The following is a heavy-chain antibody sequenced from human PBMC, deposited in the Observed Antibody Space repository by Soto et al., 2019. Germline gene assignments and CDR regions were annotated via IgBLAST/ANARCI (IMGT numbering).Heavy chain of an antibody. D-gene: IGHD4-4*01. CDR2: MNHNSGNT. CDR1: GYTFTSYD. CDR3: AKVDYSNSNYYDYLDV. V-gene: IGHV1-8*01. J-gene: IGHJ6*03. Sequence: QVQLVQSGAEVKKPGASVKVSCKASGYTFTSYDINWVRQATGQGLEWMAWMNHNSGNTGDAQKCQGRVSMTRNTSRSTAYMELSRLRSEDKAVYYCAKVDYSNSNYYDYLDVWCKGTTVTGCS.